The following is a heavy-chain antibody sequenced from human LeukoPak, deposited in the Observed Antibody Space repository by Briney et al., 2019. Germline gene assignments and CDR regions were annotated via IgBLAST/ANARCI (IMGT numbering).Heavy chain of an antibody. D-gene: IGHD5-18*01. CDR2: ISDTGSSI. Sequence: GGSLRLSCAASGFNLSSYEMNWVRQAPGKGLEWVSYISDTGSSIYYADSVKGRFTIFRDNAKNSLYLQMNSLRVEDTAIYYCARDQGTAMAPYYFDYWGQGTLVTVSS. J-gene: IGHJ4*02. V-gene: IGHV3-48*03. CDR1: GFNLSSYE. CDR3: ARDQGTAMAPYYFDY.